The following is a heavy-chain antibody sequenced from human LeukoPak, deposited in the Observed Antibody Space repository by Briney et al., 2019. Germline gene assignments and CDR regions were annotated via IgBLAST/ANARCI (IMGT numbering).Heavy chain of an antibody. CDR2: INVGNGNT. D-gene: IGHD2-8*02. CDR1: GYTFSNYP. J-gene: IGHJ4*02. Sequence: ASVKVSCKASGYTFSNYPMHWVRQAPGQRLEWMGWINVGNGNTKYSRKFQDRVTISRDTPASTVYMELNSLRSEDTAVYYCARVPYNNNRYLWWWGQGTLVTVSS. CDR3: ARVPYNNNRYLWW. V-gene: IGHV1-3*01.